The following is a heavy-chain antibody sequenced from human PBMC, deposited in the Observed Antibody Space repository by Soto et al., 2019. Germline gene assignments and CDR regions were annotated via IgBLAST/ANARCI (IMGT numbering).Heavy chain of an antibody. CDR1: GGSISSSSYY. Sequence: LSLTCTVSGGSISSSSYYWGWIRQPPGKGLEWIGSIYYSGSTYYNPSLKSRVTISVDTSKNQFSLKLSSVTAADTAVYYCARQGSGWYGYYYYYGMAVWGQGTTVPVSS. V-gene: IGHV4-39*01. D-gene: IGHD6-19*01. CDR2: IYYSGST. CDR3: ARQGSGWYGYYYYYGMAV. J-gene: IGHJ6*02.